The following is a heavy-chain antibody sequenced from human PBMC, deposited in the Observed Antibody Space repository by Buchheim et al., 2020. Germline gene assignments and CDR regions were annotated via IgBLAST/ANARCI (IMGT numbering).Heavy chain of an antibody. V-gene: IGHV4-34*01. CDR1: GGSFSGYS. D-gene: IGHD5-18*01. CDR2: MNHSGNT. Sequence: QVQLQQWGAGLLKTSETLSLTCAVYGGSFSGYSWTWIRQPPGKGLEWIGEMNHSGNTNYSPSLKSRVTISEDKSKNRFYLKLSSVTAADTAVYYCARGGYSYTFDYWGQGTL. CDR3: ARGGYSYTFDY. J-gene: IGHJ4*02.